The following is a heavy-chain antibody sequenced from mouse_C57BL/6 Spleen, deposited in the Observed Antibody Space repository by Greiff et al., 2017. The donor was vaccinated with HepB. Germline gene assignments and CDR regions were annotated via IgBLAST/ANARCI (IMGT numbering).Heavy chain of an antibody. D-gene: IGHD3-2*02. Sequence: VQLQQSGAELARPGASVKMSCKASGYTFTSYTMHWVKQRPGQGLEWIGYINPSSGYTKYNQKFKDKATLTADKSSSTAYMQLSSLPSEDSAVYYCARLGEQLRLLAWFAYWGQGTLVTVSA. V-gene: IGHV1-4*01. CDR1: GYTFTSYT. CDR2: INPSSGYT. CDR3: ARLGEQLRLLAWFAY. J-gene: IGHJ3*01.